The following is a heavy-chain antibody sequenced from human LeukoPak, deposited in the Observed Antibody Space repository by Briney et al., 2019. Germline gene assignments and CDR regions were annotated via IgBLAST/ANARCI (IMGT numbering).Heavy chain of an antibody. Sequence: PSETLSLTCAVHGGSLTGYSWAWVRQSPGEGLEWIGEINQVERTIYSPSLESRVSISLEASRNQFFLQLTSVAAADTAMYYCARGRATPSRRCFDYYFMYVWGPGTPVTVSS. J-gene: IGHJ6*03. CDR2: INQVERT. CDR3: ARGRATPSRRCFDYYFMYV. CDR1: GGSLTGYS. V-gene: IGHV4-34*01. D-gene: IGHD2-15*01.